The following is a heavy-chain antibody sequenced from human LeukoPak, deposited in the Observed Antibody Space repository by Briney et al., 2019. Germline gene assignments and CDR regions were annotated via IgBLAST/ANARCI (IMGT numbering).Heavy chain of an antibody. CDR2: ISSSSSYI. J-gene: IGHJ6*04. Sequence: GGSLRLSCAASGFTFSSYSMKGVRQAPGKGVEGVSSISSSSSYIYYADSVKGRFTISRENAKNSVYLQMNSLRAEDTAVYYCARDLYCSSTSCYVSYYYYYYGMDVWGKGTTVTVSS. CDR1: GFTFSSYS. V-gene: IGHV3-21*01. D-gene: IGHD2-2*01. CDR3: ARDLYCSSTSCYVSYYYYYYGMDV.